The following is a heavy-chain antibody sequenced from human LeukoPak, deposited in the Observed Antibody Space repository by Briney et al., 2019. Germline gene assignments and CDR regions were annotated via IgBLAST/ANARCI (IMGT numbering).Heavy chain of an antibody. CDR2: IKQDGSEK. J-gene: IGHJ4*02. Sequence: GGSLRLSCAASGFTFSTYWVSWVRQAPGKGLEWVADIKQDGSEKHYVDSVKGRFTVSRDNAKNSLYLQMNNLRAEDTAIYYCVRDPHCSGGSCYSVGFDYWGQGVLVTVSS. V-gene: IGHV3-7*01. D-gene: IGHD2-15*01. CDR1: GFTFSTYW. CDR3: VRDPHCSGGSCYSVGFDY.